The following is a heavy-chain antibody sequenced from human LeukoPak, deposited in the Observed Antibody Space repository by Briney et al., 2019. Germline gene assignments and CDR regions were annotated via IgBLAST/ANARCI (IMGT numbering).Heavy chain of an antibody. V-gene: IGHV3-53*01. CDR1: GFTVSSDY. CDR3: ARESPSYYDSSGL. J-gene: IGHJ4*02. Sequence: GGSLRLSCAASGFTVSSDYMSWVRQAPGKGLEWVSVIYSGGTTYYADSVKGRFTISRDTSKSTLYLQMNSLRAEDTAVYYCARESPSYYDSSGLWGQGTLVTVSS. D-gene: IGHD3-22*01. CDR2: IYSGGTT.